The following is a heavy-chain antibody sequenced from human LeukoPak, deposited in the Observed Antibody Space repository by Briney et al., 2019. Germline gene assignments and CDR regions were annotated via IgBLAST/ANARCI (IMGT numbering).Heavy chain of an antibody. CDR1: GFTFSSYA. J-gene: IGHJ3*02. Sequence: GGSLGLSCAASGFTFSSYAMSWVRQAPGKGLEWVSTISGSGVSTYYADSVKGRFTISRDKSKNTLYLQMNSLRAEDTAVYSCAKDLGYYYDSSAPRAFDIWGRGTMVTVSS. CDR2: ISGSGVST. CDR3: AKDLGYYYDSSAPRAFDI. V-gene: IGHV3-23*01. D-gene: IGHD3-22*01.